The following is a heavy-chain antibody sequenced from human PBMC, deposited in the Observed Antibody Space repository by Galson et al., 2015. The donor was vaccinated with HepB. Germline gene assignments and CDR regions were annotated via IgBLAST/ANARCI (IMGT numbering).Heavy chain of an antibody. CDR3: ARQYSSSWYSCAFDI. CDR2: IDPSDSYT. CDR1: GYGFTSYW. J-gene: IGHJ3*02. D-gene: IGHD6-13*01. Sequence: QSGAEVKKPGESLKISCKGSGYGFTSYWIGWVRQMPGKGLGWMGRIDPSDSYTNYSPSFQGHVTISADKSISTAYLQWSSLKASDTAMYYCARQYSSSWYSCAFDIWGQGTMVTVSS. V-gene: IGHV5-10-1*01.